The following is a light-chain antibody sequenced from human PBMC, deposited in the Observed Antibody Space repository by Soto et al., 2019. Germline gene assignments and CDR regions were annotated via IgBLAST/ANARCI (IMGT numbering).Light chain of an antibody. Sequence: IQMTQSPSSVSASVGDRVTITCRASQGISSRLAWYQQKPGKAPNLLIYSASSLQSGVPSRFRGSVFETVFTLTFGSLRPEVFETYYCQQSNSFPRTFGGGTKVDI. CDR2: SAS. J-gene: IGKJ4*02. V-gene: IGKV1-12*01. CDR3: QQSNSFPRT. CDR1: QGISSR.